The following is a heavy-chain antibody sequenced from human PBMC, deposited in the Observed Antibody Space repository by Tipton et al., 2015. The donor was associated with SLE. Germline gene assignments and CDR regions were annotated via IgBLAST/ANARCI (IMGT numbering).Heavy chain of an antibody. CDR1: GFTFGSYA. CDR2: ISGSGGST. J-gene: IGHJ2*01. D-gene: IGHD3-3*01. Sequence: GSLRLSCAASGFTFGSYAMSWVRQAPGKGLEWVSAISGSGGSTYYADSVKGRFTISRDNSKNTLYLQMNSLRAEDTAVYYCAKDRKGYERWYFDLWGRGTLVTVSS. V-gene: IGHV3-23*01. CDR3: AKDRKGYERWYFDL.